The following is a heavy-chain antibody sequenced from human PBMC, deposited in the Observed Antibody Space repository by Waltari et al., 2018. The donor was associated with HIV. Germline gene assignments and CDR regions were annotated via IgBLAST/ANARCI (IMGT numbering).Heavy chain of an antibody. CDR3: ARENSDFDH. CDR2: VKTTDCDT. J-gene: IGHJ4*02. CDR1: GYTLTNYY. Sequence: QVQLVQSGAEVKKPGASVRVSCKASGYTLTNYYVHWMRQAPGQGLDWMGVVKTTDCDTIYAQNFQGRITVTRDTSTSTVYLELRNLMSEDTAVYYCARENSDFDHWGQGTLVTVS. V-gene: IGHV1-46*01.